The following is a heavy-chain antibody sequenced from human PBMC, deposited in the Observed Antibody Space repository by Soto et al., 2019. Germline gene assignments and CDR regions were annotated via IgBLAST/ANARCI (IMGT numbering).Heavy chain of an antibody. J-gene: IGHJ4*02. Sequence: QVPLVESGGGVVQPGRSLRLSCAASGFTFSSYGMHWVSQAPGKGLEWVAVISYDGSNKYYADSVKGRFTISRDNSKNTLYLQMNSLRAEDTAVYYCATSGVGDCWSGCDYWGQGTLVTVS. D-gene: IGHD3-3*01. CDR1: GFTFSSYG. V-gene: IGHV3-30*03. CDR3: ATSGVGDCWSGCDY. CDR2: ISYDGSNK.